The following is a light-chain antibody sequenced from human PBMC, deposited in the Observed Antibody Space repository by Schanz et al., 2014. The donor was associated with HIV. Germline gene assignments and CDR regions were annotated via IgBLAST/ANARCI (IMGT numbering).Light chain of an antibody. CDR3: QQYGSLPIT. J-gene: IGKJ5*01. Sequence: EIVMTQSPATLSVSPGERATLSCRASQSVSSDLAWYQKKPGQAPRLLIYGASSRATGIPDRFSGSRSGTDFTLTITRLEPEDFAVFYCQQYGSLPITFGQGTRLEIK. CDR1: QSVSSD. CDR2: GAS. V-gene: IGKV3-20*01.